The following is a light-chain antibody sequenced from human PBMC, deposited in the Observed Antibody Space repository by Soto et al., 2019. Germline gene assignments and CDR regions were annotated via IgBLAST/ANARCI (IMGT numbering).Light chain of an antibody. J-gene: IGLJ3*02. CDR3: CSHAGSWLWV. CDR2: EVN. CDR1: SSDVGKYDL. Sequence: QSALTQPASVSGSPGQSITISCSGTSSDVGKYDLVSWYQQHPGKAPKLLIYEVNKRPSGVSNRFSGSKSGNTASLTISGLQAEDEADYCCCSHAGSWLWVFGGGTKLTVL. V-gene: IGLV2-23*02.